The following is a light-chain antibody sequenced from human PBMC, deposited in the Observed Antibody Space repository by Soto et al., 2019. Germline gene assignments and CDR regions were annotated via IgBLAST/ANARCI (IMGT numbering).Light chain of an antibody. CDR1: QSINSY. J-gene: IGKJ1*01. CDR2: AAS. V-gene: IGKV1-39*01. Sequence: DLQMTQSPSSLSASVGDRVTITCRASQSINSYLIWFQHKPGKAPKLLIYAASSLQSGVPSRFSGTGSGTDFTLTISSLQPEDFATYSCQQSYTTPWTFGQGTRVDI. CDR3: QQSYTTPWT.